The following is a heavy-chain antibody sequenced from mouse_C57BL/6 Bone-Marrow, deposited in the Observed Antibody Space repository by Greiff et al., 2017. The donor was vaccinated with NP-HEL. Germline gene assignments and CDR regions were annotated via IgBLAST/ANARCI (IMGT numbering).Heavy chain of an antibody. CDR1: GFTFSNYW. J-gene: IGHJ2*01. V-gene: IGHV6-3*01. CDR3: TGGAGKDYFDY. D-gene: IGHD3-3*01. Sequence: EVKLVESGGGLVQPGGSMKLSCVASGFTFSNYWMNWVRQSPEKGLEWVAQIRLKSDNYATHYAESVKGRFTISRDDSKSSVYLQMNNLRAEDTGIYYCTGGAGKDYFDYWGQGTTLTVSS. CDR2: IRLKSDNYAT.